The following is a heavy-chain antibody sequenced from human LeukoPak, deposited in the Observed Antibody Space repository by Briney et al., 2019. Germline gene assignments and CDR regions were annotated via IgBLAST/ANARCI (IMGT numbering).Heavy chain of an antibody. Sequence: GGSLRLSCAASGFTFSTYDMSWVRQAPGKGLEWVSAISGSGGSSLYADAVKGRFTISRDNSNNTLYLQMNSLRAEDTAVYYCAKHADSGMDAFEIWGQGTMVTVSS. CDR2: ISGSGGSS. J-gene: IGHJ3*02. D-gene: IGHD3-10*01. CDR3: AKHADSGMDAFEI. V-gene: IGHV3-23*01. CDR1: GFTFSTYD.